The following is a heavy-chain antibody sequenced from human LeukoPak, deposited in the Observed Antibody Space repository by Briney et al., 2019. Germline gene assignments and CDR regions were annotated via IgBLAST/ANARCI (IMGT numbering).Heavy chain of an antibody. D-gene: IGHD3-10*01. J-gene: IGHJ4*02. CDR1: GFTFSSYA. Sequence: GGSLRLSCAASGFTFSSYAMHWVRQAPGKGLEWVAVISYDGSNKYYADSGKGRFTISRDNSKNTLYLQMNSLRAEDTAVYYCARWPHGDYYFDYWGQGTLVTVSS. CDR2: ISYDGSNK. CDR3: ARWPHGDYYFDY. V-gene: IGHV3-30*04.